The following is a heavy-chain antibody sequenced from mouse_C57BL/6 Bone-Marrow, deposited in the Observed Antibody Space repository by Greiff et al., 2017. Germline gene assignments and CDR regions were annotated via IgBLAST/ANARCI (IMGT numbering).Heavy chain of an antibody. D-gene: IGHD1-1*01. V-gene: IGHV2-9*01. CDR3: ATHYYGSSPYYAMDY. Sequence: QVQLKESGPGLVAPSQSLSISCTVSGFSLTRYGVDWVRQPPGKGLEWLGVIWGGGSTNYNSALMSRLSISKDNSKSQVFLKMNCLQTDDTAMYYCATHYYGSSPYYAMDYWGQGTSVTVSS. CDR2: IWGGGST. CDR1: GFSLTRYG. J-gene: IGHJ4*01.